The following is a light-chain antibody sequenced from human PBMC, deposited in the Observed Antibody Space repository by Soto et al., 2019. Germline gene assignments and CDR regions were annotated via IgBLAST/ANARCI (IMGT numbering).Light chain of an antibody. Sequence: EIVLTQSPDILSLSPGERATLSCRASQSVSNYLAWYQQKPGQAPRLLIYDASNRATGIPARFSGSGSGTDFTLTISSPEPEDFAVYYCQQRANWPPLTFGGGTTVEIK. CDR3: QQRANWPPLT. CDR1: QSVSNY. V-gene: IGKV3-11*01. J-gene: IGKJ4*01. CDR2: DAS.